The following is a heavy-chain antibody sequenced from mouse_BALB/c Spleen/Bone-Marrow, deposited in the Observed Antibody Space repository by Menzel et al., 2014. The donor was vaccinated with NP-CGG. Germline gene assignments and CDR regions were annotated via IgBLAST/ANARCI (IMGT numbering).Heavy chain of an antibody. CDR1: GYTFTSYW. CDR3: TRVRGYGSRAWFAY. CDR2: IYPSDSYT. J-gene: IGHJ3*01. D-gene: IGHD1-1*01. Sequence: VQLVESGAELVRPGASVKLSCKASGYTFTSYWINWVKQRPGQGLEWIGNIYPSDSYTNYNQKFKDKATLTVDKSSSTAYMQLSSPTSEDSAVYYCTRVRGYGSRAWFAYWGQGTLATVSA. V-gene: IGHV1-69*02.